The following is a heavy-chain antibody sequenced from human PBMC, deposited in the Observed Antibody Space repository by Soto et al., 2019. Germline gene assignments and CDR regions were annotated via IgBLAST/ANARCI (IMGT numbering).Heavy chain of an antibody. V-gene: IGHV4-34*01. J-gene: IGHJ1*01. Sequence: QVQLQQWGAGLLKPSETLSLTCAVYGGSFSGYYWSWIRQPPGKGLEWIGEINHSGNTNYNPSLKSRVTISVDTSKNQFSLKLSSVTAADTAVYYCARGWAAAGKMAEYFQFWGQGTLVTVSS. D-gene: IGHD6-13*01. CDR1: GGSFSGYY. CDR3: ARGWAAAGKMAEYFQF. CDR2: INHSGNT.